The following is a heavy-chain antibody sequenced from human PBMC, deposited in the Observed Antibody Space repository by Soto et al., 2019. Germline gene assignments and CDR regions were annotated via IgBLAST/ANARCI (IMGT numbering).Heavy chain of an antibody. V-gene: IGHV2-5*02. CDR2: IYWDDDK. J-gene: IGHJ4*02. Sequence: QITLKESGPTLVRPAQTLTLTCDFSGFSLSTYHMGVAWIHQPPGKALEWLALIYWDDDKRYSLSLKDRLAISKDTSSNQVVLTITNMDPGDTATYFCAHAGDYDLMTFDHWGPGTLVTVSS. CDR1: GFSLSTYHMG. D-gene: IGHD4-17*01. CDR3: AHAGDYDLMTFDH.